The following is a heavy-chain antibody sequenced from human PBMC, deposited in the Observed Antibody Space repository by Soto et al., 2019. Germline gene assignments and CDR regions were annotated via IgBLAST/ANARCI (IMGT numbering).Heavy chain of an antibody. Sequence: QVQLVQSGAEVKKPGSSVKVSCKASGGTFSSYAISWVRQAPGPGLEWMGGFIPIFGTANYAQKFQVRVTITADKSTSTAYMELSSLRSEDTAVYYCERDSSRAGPPQKYYYYYGMDVWGQGTTVTVSS. D-gene: IGHD3-10*01. CDR1: GGTFSSYA. CDR3: ERDSSRAGPPQKYYYYYGMDV. V-gene: IGHV1-69*06. J-gene: IGHJ6*02. CDR2: FIPIFGTA.